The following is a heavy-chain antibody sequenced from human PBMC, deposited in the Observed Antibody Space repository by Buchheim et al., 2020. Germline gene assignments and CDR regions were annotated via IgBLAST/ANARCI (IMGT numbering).Heavy chain of an antibody. D-gene: IGHD2-21*02. CDR3: ARGTARWCFDL. Sequence: QLQLQESGPGLVKPSETLSLTCTVSGGSISSSSYYWGWIRQPPGEGLEWIGSIYYSGITYYNPSLKSRLTMSVDTSTNQFSLKLTSVTAADTAVFYCARGTARWCFDLWGRGTL. CDR1: GGSISSSSYY. J-gene: IGHJ2*01. CDR2: IYYSGIT. V-gene: IGHV4-39*01.